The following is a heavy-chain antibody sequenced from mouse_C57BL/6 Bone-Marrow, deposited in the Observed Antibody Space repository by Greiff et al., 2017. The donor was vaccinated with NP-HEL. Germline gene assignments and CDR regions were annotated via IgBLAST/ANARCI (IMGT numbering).Heavy chain of an antibody. CDR2: IRSKSNNYAT. V-gene: IGHV10-1*01. D-gene: IGHD3-2*02. Sequence: EVKLVESGGGLVQPKGLLKLSCAASGFSFNTYAMNWVRQAPGKGLEWVASIRSKSNNYATYYADSVKDRFTISRDDSESMLYLQMNNLKTEDTAMYYCVSLDSSGSNYAMDYWGQGTSVTVSS. J-gene: IGHJ4*01. CDR3: VSLDSSGSNYAMDY. CDR1: GFSFNTYA.